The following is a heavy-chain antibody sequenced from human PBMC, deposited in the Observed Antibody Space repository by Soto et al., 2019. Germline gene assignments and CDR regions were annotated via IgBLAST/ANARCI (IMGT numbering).Heavy chain of an antibody. CDR1: GGSVSSGSYY. CDR3: ARTYSSGWSDWFDP. Sequence: PSETLSLTCTVSGGSVSSGSYYWSWIRQPPGKGLEWIGYIYYSGSTNYNPSLKSRVTISVDTSKNQFSLKLSSVTAADTAVYYCARTYSSGWSDWFDPWGQGTLVTVSS. V-gene: IGHV4-61*01. D-gene: IGHD6-19*01. J-gene: IGHJ5*02. CDR2: IYYSGST.